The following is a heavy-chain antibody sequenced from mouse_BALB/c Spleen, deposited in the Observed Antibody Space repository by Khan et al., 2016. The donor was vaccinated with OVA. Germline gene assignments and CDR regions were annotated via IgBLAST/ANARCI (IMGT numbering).Heavy chain of an antibody. D-gene: IGHD1-3*01. CDR1: GYTFTSYW. Sequence: QVQLQQPGAELVRPGASVKLSCKASGYTFTSYWMNWVKQRPGQGLEWIGMIDPSDSETHYNQIFKDKATLTVDNSSSTAYMQLSSLTSEDSAVFYWERGDGSSRDWYFDVWGAGTTVPVSS. J-gene: IGHJ1*01. CDR3: ERGDGSSRDWYFDV. V-gene: IGHV1-61*01. CDR2: IDPSDSET.